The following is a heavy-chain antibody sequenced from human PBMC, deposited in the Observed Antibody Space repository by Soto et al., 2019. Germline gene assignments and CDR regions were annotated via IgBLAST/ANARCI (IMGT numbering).Heavy chain of an antibody. V-gene: IGHV4-30-2*01. CDR3: ASSHAGAHITAAVH. CDR2: IYQSGST. CDR1: GGSISSGGYS. Sequence: QLQLQESGSGLVKPSQTLSLTCAVSGGSISSGGYSWSWIRQPPGKGLEWIGYIYQSGSTYYTPSLKSRVIISVDRSKNQFTLKLSSVTAADTAVYYCASSHAGAHITAAVHWGQGTLVTVSS. D-gene: IGHD6-13*01. J-gene: IGHJ4*02.